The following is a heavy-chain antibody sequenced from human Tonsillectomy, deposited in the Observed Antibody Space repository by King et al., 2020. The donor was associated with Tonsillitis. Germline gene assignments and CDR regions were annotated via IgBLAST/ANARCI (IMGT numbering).Heavy chain of an antibody. J-gene: IGHJ4*02. CDR2: ISSIGSTI. V-gene: IGHV3-11*01. CDR1: GFTVSDYY. Sequence: QLVQSGGGLVKPGGSLRLSCAASGFTVSDYYMSWIRQAPGKGLEWVLFISSIGSTIYYASSVKGRFTTSRDNAKNSLYLKMNSLRDEDTAVYYCARGRLDFDYWGQGTLVTVSS. CDR3: ARGRLDFDY. D-gene: IGHD6-25*01.